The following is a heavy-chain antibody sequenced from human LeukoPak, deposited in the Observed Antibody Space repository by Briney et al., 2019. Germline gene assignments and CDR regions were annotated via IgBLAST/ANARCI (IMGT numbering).Heavy chain of an antibody. CDR2: IYPGDSDT. CDR1: GYSFTRYW. V-gene: IGHV5-51*01. D-gene: IGHD3-16*01. CDR3: AKNTGEGNYFDH. J-gene: IGHJ4*02. Sequence: GESLQISCKAFGYSFTRYWIGWVRQPPGKGLEWVGIIYPGDSDTRYSHSFEGQVTISADKSIGTAFLQWRSLKASDSAIYYCAKNTGEGNYFDHWGQGSLVTVSS.